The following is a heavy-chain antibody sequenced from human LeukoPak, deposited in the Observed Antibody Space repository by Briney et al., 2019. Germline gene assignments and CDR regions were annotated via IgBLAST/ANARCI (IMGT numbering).Heavy chain of an antibody. Sequence: GSLRLSCAASGFTFSSYGMHWVRQAPGKGLEWVAVIWFDGSNKYYADSVKGRFTLSRDNSKNTLYLQMNSLRAEDTAVYYCARPHRGGTVTTSDCWGQGTLVTVSS. CDR1: GFTFSSYG. CDR3: ARPHRGGTVTTSDC. V-gene: IGHV3-33*01. J-gene: IGHJ4*02. CDR2: IWFDGSNK. D-gene: IGHD4-17*01.